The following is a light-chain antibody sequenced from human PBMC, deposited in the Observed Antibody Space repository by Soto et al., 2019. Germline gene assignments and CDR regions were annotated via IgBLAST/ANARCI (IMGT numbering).Light chain of an antibody. Sequence: DIQMTQSPSSLSASVGDRVTITCRAIDGIDYFLAWYQQKPGKPPKLLIYRASTLQSGVPSRFSGSGYGTDFSLTISGLQPEDVASYFCQRYNSPPWTFGQGTKVDIK. CDR3: QRYNSPPWT. CDR2: RAS. V-gene: IGKV1-27*01. J-gene: IGKJ1*01. CDR1: DGIDYF.